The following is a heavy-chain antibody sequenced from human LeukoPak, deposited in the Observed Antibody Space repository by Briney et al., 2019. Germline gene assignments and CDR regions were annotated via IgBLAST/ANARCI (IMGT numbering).Heavy chain of an antibody. D-gene: IGHD1-14*01. CDR3: ARVMWGTCDY. V-gene: IGHV3-74*01. J-gene: IGHJ4*02. CDR2: INPDGTST. CDR1: GFTFSNYW. Sequence: GGSLRLTCAAPGFTFSNYWMHWVRQAPGKGPAWVSRINPDGTSTSYADSVKGRFTISRDNAKNTLYLQISSVRAEDTAVYYCARVMWGTCDYWGQGTLVTVSS.